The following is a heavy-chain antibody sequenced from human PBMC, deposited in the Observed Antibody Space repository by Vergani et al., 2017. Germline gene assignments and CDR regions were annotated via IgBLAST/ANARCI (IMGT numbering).Heavy chain of an antibody. CDR1: GGTFSSYT. J-gene: IGHJ4*02. CDR2: IIPILGIA. V-gene: IGHV1-69*02. CDR3: AKGQISPREPLDY. D-gene: IGHD1-26*01. Sequence: QVQLVQSGAEVKKPGSSVKVSCKASGGTFSSYTISWVRQAPGQGLEWMGRIIPILGIANYAQKFQGRVTITADKSTSTAYMELSSLRAEDTAVYYCAKGQISPREPLDYWGQGTLVTVSS.